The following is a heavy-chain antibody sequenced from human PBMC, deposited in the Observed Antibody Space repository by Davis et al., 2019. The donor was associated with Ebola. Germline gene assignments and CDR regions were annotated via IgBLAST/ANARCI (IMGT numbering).Heavy chain of an antibody. CDR1: GLIFSNYA. Sequence: PGGSLRLSCAASGLIFSNYAMMWVRQAPGKGLEWVSGITDSGGNTYYADSVKGRFTISRDNSKNTLYLQMNSLRAEDTAVYYCAKDMGDITMIVVLYGMDVWGQGTTVTVSS. V-gene: IGHV3-23*01. D-gene: IGHD3-22*01. J-gene: IGHJ6*02. CDR3: AKDMGDITMIVVLYGMDV. CDR2: ITDSGGNT.